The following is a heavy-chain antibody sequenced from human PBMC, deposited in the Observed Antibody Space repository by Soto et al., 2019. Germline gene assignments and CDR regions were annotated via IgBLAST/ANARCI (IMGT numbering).Heavy chain of an antibody. J-gene: IGHJ4*02. CDR2: VSTNDDRT. CDR1: CYTFTAYG. D-gene: IGHD3-22*01. V-gene: IGHV1-18*01. CDR3: ARELNTESSAYYSFAF. Sequence: QVQMVQSGPEVKMPGASVKVSCKTSCYTFTAYGLAWLRQAPGQRPEWMGWVSTNDDRTNYARKFQGRVTMTTDRSTTTTSMELRSLGTDDTAVYYFARELNTESSAYYSFAFWGQGTLVTVSS.